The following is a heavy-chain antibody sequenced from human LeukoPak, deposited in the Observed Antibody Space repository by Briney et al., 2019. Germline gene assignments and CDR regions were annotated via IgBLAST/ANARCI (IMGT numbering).Heavy chain of an antibody. CDR1: GFTVSHYY. CDR2: IYSGGST. Sequence: GGSLRLSCAASGFTVSHYYMTWVRQAPGKGLECVSVIYSGGSTYSADSVKGRFTISRDNSRNMVYLQMSSLRAEDTAVYYCARTRGSHPSPFDSWGQGTLVTVSS. CDR3: ARTRGSHPSPFDS. J-gene: IGHJ4*02. V-gene: IGHV3-53*01. D-gene: IGHD3-10*01.